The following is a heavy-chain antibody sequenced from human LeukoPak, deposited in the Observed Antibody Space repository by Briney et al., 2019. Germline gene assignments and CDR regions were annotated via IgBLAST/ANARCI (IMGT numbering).Heavy chain of an antibody. D-gene: IGHD3-22*01. J-gene: IGHJ4*02. Sequence: SVKVSCKASGGTFSSYAISWVRQAPGQGLKWMGGIIPIFGTANYAQKFQGRVTITTDESTSTAYMELSSLRSEDTAVYYCARESGTSSGYYSAVDYWGQGTLVTVSS. CDR2: IIPIFGTA. CDR1: GGTFSSYA. CDR3: ARESGTSSGYYSAVDY. V-gene: IGHV1-69*05.